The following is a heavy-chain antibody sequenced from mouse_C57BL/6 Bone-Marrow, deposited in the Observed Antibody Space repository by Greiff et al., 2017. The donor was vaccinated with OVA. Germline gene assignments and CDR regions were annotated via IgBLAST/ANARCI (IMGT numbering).Heavy chain of an antibody. CDR2: INPNNGGT. J-gene: IGHJ1*03. CDR3: ASEAVVATDGYFDV. D-gene: IGHD1-1*01. Sequence: VQLQQSGPELVKPGASVKISCKASGYTFTDYYMNWVKQSHGKSLEWIGDINPNNGGTSYNQKFKGKATLTVDKSSSTAYMELRSLTSEDSAVYYCASEAVVATDGYFDVWGTGTTVTVSS. CDR1: GYTFTDYY. V-gene: IGHV1-26*01.